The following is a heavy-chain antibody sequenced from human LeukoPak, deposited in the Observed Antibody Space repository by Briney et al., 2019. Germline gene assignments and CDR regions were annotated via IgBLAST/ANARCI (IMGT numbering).Heavy chain of an antibody. CDR2: ISSSSSTI. V-gene: IGHV3-48*01. CDR1: GFTFSSYS. Sequence: QPGGSLRLSCAAPGFTFSSYSMNWVRQAPGEGLEWVSYISSSSSTIYYADSVKGRFTISRDNAKKSLYLQMNSLRAEYTAVYYCARDSMVRGVIPFDYWGQGTLVTVSS. CDR3: ARDSMVRGVIPFDY. J-gene: IGHJ4*02. D-gene: IGHD3-10*01.